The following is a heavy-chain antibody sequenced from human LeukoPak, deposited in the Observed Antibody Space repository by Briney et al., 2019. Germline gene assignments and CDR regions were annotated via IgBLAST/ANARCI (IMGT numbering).Heavy chain of an antibody. V-gene: IGHV1-2*02. D-gene: IGHD5-24*01. CDR3: PRGHRNDYNY. Sequence: GASVKVSCKASGYTFTGSYIHLLPQAPGQGLEWMGWINPNSGDTNSAQRFQGRVTMTRDTSATTANMELSSLSSEDTAVYYCPRGHRNDYNYWGQGTLVTVSS. J-gene: IGHJ4*02. CDR2: INPNSGDT. CDR1: GYTFTGSY.